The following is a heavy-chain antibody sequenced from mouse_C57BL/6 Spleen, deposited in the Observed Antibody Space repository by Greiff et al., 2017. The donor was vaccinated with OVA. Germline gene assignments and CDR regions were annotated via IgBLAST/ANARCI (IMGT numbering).Heavy chain of an antibody. CDR1: GYTFTDYN. V-gene: IGHV1-22*01. J-gene: IGHJ4*01. CDR3: ARSYRSSYYAMDY. Sequence: EVQLKESGPELVKPGASVKMSCKASGYTFTDYNMHWVKQSHGKSLEWIGYINPNNGGTSYNQKFKGKATLTVNKSSSTAYMELRSLTSEDSAVYYCARSYRSSYYAMDYWGQGTSVTVSS. CDR2: INPNNGGT. D-gene: IGHD2-14*01.